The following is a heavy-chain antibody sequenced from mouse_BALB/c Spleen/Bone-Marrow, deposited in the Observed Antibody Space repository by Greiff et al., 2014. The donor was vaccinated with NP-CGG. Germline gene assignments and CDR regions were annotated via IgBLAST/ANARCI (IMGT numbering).Heavy chain of an antibody. D-gene: IGHD2-3*01. V-gene: IGHV1-22*01. J-gene: IGHJ2*01. CDR2: INPNNGGT. CDR3: ARGWLLRHYFDY. CDR1: GYTFTEYT. Sequence: EVQLQQSGPELVKPGASVKISCKTSGYTFTEYTMHWVKQSHGKSLEWIGSINPNNGGTSYNQKFKGKATLTVDKSSSTAYMELRSLTSEDSAVYCCARGWLLRHYFDYWGHGTTLTVSS.